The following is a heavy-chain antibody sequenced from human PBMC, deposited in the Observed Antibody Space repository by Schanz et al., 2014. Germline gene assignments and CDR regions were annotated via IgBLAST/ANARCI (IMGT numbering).Heavy chain of an antibody. J-gene: IGHJ3*02. CDR3: ATDYSGGGCHI. CDR1: GFTFSAFG. CDR2: IWYDGNNK. V-gene: IGHV3-30*02. D-gene: IGHD6-19*01. Sequence: HVQLVESGGGVVQPGGSLRLSCAASGFTFSAFGMHWVRQAPGKGLEWVAVIWYDGNNKYYADSVKGRFTISRDNSKNTLYLQMNSLRTEDTALYFCATDYSGGGCHIWGQGTMVTVSS.